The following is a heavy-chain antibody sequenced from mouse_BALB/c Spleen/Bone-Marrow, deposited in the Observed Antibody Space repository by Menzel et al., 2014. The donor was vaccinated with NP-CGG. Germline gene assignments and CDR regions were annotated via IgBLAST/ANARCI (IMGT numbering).Heavy chain of an antibody. D-gene: IGHD1-1*01. Sequence: QVQLKQSGAELVRPGTSVKVSCKASGYAFTNYLIEWVKQRPGQGLEWIGVINPGSGGTNYNEKLKGKATLTADKSSSTAYMQLSSLASDDSAVYFCARRITVVVPHAYWGQGTLVTVSA. CDR2: INPGSGGT. J-gene: IGHJ3*01. V-gene: IGHV1-54*01. CDR1: GYAFTNYL. CDR3: ARRITVVVPHAY.